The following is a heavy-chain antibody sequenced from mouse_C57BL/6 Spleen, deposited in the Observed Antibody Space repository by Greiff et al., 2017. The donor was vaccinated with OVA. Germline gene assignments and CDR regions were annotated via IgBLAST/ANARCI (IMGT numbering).Heavy chain of an antibody. CDR3: TELGRAWLAY. D-gene: IGHD4-1*01. CDR1: GFTFSNYW. CDR2: IRLKSDNYAT. Sequence: EVKGEESGGGLVQPGGTMKLSCVSSGFTFSNYWRNWVRQSPEKGLEWVAQIRLKSDNYATHYAESVKGRFTISRDDSKSSVYLQMNNLRAEDTGIYYCTELGRAWLAYWGQGTLVTVSA. J-gene: IGHJ3*01. V-gene: IGHV6-3*01.